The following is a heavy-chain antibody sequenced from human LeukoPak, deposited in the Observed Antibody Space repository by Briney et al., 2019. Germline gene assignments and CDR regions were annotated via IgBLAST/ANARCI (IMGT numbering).Heavy chain of an antibody. Sequence: PSETLSLTCTVSGGAFSTFYWSWIRQPPGKGLEWIGHIYYSGSTNYNPSLKSRVTISLDTSKNQFSLKLSSVTAADTAVYYCARDVGARIGASDIWGQGTMVTVSS. CDR2: IYYSGST. V-gene: IGHV4-59*01. CDR1: GGAFSTFY. J-gene: IGHJ3*02. CDR3: ARDVGARIGASDI. D-gene: IGHD1-26*01.